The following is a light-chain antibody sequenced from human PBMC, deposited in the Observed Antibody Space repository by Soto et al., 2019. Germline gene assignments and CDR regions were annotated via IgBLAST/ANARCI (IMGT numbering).Light chain of an antibody. CDR1: SSDVGSYNL. J-gene: IGLJ3*02. CDR2: EGS. V-gene: IGLV2-23*03. CDR3: CSYAGSYTFVV. Sequence: QSALTQPASVSGSPGQSITISCTGTSSDVGSYNLVSGYQQHPGKAPKRMIYEGSKRPSGVSNRFSGSKSGNTASLTISGLQAEDEADYDCCSYAGSYTFVVFGGGTKLTVL.